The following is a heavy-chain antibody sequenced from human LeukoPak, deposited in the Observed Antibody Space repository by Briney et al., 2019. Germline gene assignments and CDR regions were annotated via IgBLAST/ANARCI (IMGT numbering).Heavy chain of an antibody. V-gene: IGHV1-2*02. CDR3: ARWNIVVVPSARDYYYMDV. D-gene: IGHD2-2*01. CDR2: INPNTGGT. Sequence: ASVKVSCKASGYTFTGYYMHWVRQAPGQGLEWMGWINPNTGGTNYAQKFQGRVTMTRDTSISTAFMELSRLTSDDTAVYYCARWNIVVVPSARDYYYMDVWGKGTTVTISS. CDR1: GYTFTGYY. J-gene: IGHJ6*03.